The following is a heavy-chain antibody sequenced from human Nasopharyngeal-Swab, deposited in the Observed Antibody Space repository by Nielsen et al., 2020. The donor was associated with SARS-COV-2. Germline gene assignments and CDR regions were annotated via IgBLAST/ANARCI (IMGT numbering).Heavy chain of an antibody. CDR2: IYAGGST. CDR1: GFTFSTYA. D-gene: IGHD3-22*01. V-gene: IGHV3-66*01. Sequence: GGSLRLSCEASGFTFSTYAMSWVRQAPGRRLEWVSSIYAGGSTYYADSVKGRFTISRDNSKNTLYLQMNSLRAEDTAVYYCARGDDSSGYPYSHDYWGQGTLVTVSS. CDR3: ARGDDSSGYPYSHDY. J-gene: IGHJ4*02.